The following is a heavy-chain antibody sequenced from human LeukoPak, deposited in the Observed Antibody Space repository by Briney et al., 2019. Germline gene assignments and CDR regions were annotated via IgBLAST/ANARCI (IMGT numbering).Heavy chain of an antibody. Sequence: GESLKISCAASGFTFSSYWMSWVRQAPGKGLEWVANIKQDGSEKYYVDSVKGRFTISRDNAKNSLYLQMNSLRAEDTAVYYCARCDSSSWDNWFDPWGQGTLVTVSS. CDR1: GFTFSSYW. D-gene: IGHD6-13*01. J-gene: IGHJ5*02. CDR3: ARCDSSSWDNWFDP. CDR2: IKQDGSEK. V-gene: IGHV3-7*01.